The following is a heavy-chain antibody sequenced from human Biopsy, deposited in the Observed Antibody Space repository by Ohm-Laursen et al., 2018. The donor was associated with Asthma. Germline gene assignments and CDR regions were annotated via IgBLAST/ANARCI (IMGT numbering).Heavy chain of an antibody. CDR1: GGTFSNYA. Sequence: GASVKVSCKVSGGTFSNYAISWVRQAPGQGLEWMGGIIPMFGTTNYAQKFQGRVTITADESTSTAYMELSSLRSDDTAVYYCASPTYCSGSSCINNYYYALDVWGQGTTVTVSS. J-gene: IGHJ6*02. V-gene: IGHV1-69*13. CDR2: IIPMFGTT. CDR3: ASPTYCSGSSCINNYYYALDV. D-gene: IGHD2-15*01.